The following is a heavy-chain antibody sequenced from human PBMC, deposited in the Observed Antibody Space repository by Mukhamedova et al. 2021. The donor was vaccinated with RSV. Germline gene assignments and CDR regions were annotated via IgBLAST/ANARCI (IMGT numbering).Heavy chain of an antibody. CDR1: RSSY. J-gene: IGHJ3*02. D-gene: IGHD3/OR15-3a*01. CDR2: IHHNGNT. V-gene: IGHV4-59*08. Sequence: RSSYWSWIRQPPGKGLEWIGYIHHNGNTYHDPSLRSRVTMSVDTSKNQFSLKLSSVTAAATAMFYCASHLWTGYEGNDAFDSWGQ. CDR3: ASHLWTGYEGNDAFDS.